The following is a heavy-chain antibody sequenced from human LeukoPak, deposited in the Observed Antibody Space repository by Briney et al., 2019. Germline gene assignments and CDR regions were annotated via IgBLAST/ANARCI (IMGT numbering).Heavy chain of an antibody. D-gene: IGHD5-24*01. CDR3: ASEGRDGYNLDY. J-gene: IGHJ4*02. CDR1: GFTFSSYS. CDR2: ISSSSSYI. V-gene: IGHV3-21*01. Sequence: GGSLRLSCAASGFTFSSYSMNWVRQAPGKGLEWVSSISSSSSYIYYADSVKGRFTISRDNTKNSLYLQMNSLRAEDTAVYYCASEGRDGYNLDYWGQGTLVTVSS.